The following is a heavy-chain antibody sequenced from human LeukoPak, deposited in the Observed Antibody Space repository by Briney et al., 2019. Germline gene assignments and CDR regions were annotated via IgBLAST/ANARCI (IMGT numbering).Heavy chain of an antibody. CDR2: ISYDGSNK. CDR3: AKDGITIFGVVIKAPDY. V-gene: IGHV3-30*18. J-gene: IGHJ4*02. CDR1: GFTFSSYG. D-gene: IGHD3-3*01. Sequence: GGSLRLSCAASGFTFSSYGMHWVRQAPGKGLEWVAVISYDGSNKYYADSVKGRFTISRDNSKNTLYLQMNSLRAEDTAVYYCAKDGITIFGVVIKAPDYWGQETLVTVSS.